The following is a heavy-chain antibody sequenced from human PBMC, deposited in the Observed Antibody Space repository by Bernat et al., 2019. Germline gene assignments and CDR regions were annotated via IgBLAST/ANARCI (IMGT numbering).Heavy chain of an antibody. J-gene: IGHJ5*02. CDR1: GGTFSSYA. CDR3: ARVGPIYYDSSGYKFDP. Sequence: QVQLVQSGAEVKKPGSSVKVSCKASGGTFSSYAISWVRQAPGQGLEWMGGIIPIFGTANYAQKFQGRVTITADESTSTAYMELSSLRSEDTAVYYCARVGPIYYDSSGYKFDPWGQGTLVTVSS. V-gene: IGHV1-69*01. D-gene: IGHD3-22*01. CDR2: IIPIFGTA.